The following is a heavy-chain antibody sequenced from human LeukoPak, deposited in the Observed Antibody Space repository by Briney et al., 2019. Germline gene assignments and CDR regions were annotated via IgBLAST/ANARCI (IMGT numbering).Heavy chain of an antibody. V-gene: IGHV3-7*04. CDR3: AREVREVPH. CDR1: GFTFSGYW. CDR2: INQYGTEK. Sequence: GGSLRLSCAVSGFTFSGYWVSWVRQAPGKGLEWVAKINQYGTEKYYVDSVKGRFTISRDNAKNSLYLQMNSLRAEGTAVYYCAREVREVPHWGQGTLVTVSS. D-gene: IGHD2-2*01. J-gene: IGHJ4*02.